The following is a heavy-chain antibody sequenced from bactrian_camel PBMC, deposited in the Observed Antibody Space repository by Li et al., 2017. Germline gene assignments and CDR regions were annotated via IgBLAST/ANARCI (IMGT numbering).Heavy chain of an antibody. J-gene: IGHJ6*01. CDR2: GGTVITYA. CDR3: AAPWIGYFSCP. CDR1: GFNFGAYS. D-gene: IGHD5*01. V-gene: IGHV3S6*01. Sequence: HVQLVESGGGLVQPGGSLRLSCAASGFNFGAYSMHWVRQAPGKGLEWVSSGGTVITYAYYTDSVKGRFTMSRDNAKNMVYLQMTSLKAEDTAVYFCAAPWIGYFSCPWGRGTQVTVS.